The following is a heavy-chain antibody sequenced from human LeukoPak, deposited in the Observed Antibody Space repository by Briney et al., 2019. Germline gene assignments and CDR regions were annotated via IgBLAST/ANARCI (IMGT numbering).Heavy chain of an antibody. D-gene: IGHD3-3*01. CDR2: ISSSSSYI. CDR1: GFTFSSYS. V-gene: IGHV3-21*01. J-gene: IGHJ4*02. Sequence: GGSLRLSCAASGFTFSSYSMNWVRQAPGKGLEWVSSISSSSSYIYYADSVKGRFTISRDNAKNSLYLELNSLRAEDTALYYCARDYNFWSGYFGYWGQGVLVTVSS. CDR3: ARDYNFWSGYFGY.